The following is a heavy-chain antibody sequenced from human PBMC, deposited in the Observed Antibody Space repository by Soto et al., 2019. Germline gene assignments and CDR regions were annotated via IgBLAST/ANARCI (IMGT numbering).Heavy chain of an antibody. CDR1: GFTFTSSA. Sequence: ASVKVSCKASGFTFTSSAMKWVRQARGQRLEWMGWIVADSGNTNYAQKFQERVTMTRDISTSTAYMELRSLRSEDTAVYYCAAVGSNYQINAFDIWGQGTMVTVSS. V-gene: IGHV1-58*02. CDR3: AAVGSNYQINAFDI. CDR2: IVADSGNT. J-gene: IGHJ3*02. D-gene: IGHD4-4*01.